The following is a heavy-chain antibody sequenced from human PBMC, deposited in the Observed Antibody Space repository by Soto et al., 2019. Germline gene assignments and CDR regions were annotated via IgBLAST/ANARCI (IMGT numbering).Heavy chain of an antibody. CDR3: AKSIGPFNGPLNCIDV. J-gene: IGHJ6*04. D-gene: IGHD1-1*01. CDR1: GFTFSSYA. V-gene: IGHV3-23*01. CDR2: ISGSGGST. Sequence: GGSLRLSCAASGFTFSSYAMSWVRQAPGKGLEWVSAISGSGGSTYYADSVKGRFTISRDNSKNTLYLQMNSLRAADTAVYYCAKSIGPFNGPLNCIDVWGKGTPVTVSS.